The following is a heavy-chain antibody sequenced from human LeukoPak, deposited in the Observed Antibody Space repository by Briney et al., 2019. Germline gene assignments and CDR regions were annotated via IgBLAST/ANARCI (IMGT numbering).Heavy chain of an antibody. Sequence: SQTLSLTCAISGDSVSSNSAAWNWIRQSPSGGLEWLGRTYYRSKLYNDYAGTVKSRITINPDTSKNQFSPQLNSVTPEDTAVYYCARDRSLYNWFDPWGQGTLVTVSS. CDR1: GDSVSSNSAA. J-gene: IGHJ5*02. CDR3: ARDRSLYNWFDP. CDR2: TYYRSKLYN. V-gene: IGHV6-1*01. D-gene: IGHD3-16*01.